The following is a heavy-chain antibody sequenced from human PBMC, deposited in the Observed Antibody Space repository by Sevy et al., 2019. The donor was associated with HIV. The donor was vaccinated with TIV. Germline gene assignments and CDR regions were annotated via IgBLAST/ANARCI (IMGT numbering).Heavy chain of an antibody. CDR3: ARIDPPYPSIAARPDDAFDI. CDR1: GYSISSGYY. J-gene: IGHJ3*02. CDR2: IYHSGST. Sequence: SETLSLTCAVSGYSISSGYYWGWIRQPPGKGLEWIGSIYHSGSTYYNPSLKSRVTISVDTSKNQFSLKLSSVTAADTAVYYSARIDPPYPSIAARPDDAFDIWGQGTMVTVSS. V-gene: IGHV4-38-2*01. D-gene: IGHD6-6*01.